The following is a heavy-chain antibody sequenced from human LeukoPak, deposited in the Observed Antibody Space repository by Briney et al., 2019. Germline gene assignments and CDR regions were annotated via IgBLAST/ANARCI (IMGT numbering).Heavy chain of an antibody. CDR2: ISGSGDGT. D-gene: IGHD6-6*01. CDR3: AKDRILKEGEEELVPTTDAFDI. J-gene: IGHJ3*02. V-gene: IGHV3-23*01. Sequence: PGGSLPLSCAASGFPFSNYAMTWVRQAPEKGLEWVSVISGSGDGTYYADFVKGRFTTSRDNSKNTLYLQMNSLRAEDTAIYFCAKDRILKEGEEELVPTTDAFDIWGQGTMVTVSS. CDR1: GFPFSNYA.